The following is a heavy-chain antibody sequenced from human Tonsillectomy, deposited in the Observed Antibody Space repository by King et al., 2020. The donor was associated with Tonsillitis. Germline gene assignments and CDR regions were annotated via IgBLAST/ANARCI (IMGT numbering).Heavy chain of an antibody. V-gene: IGHV3-30-3*01. Sequence: VQLVESGGGVVQPGRSLRLSCRASGFIFTNFAMHWVRQAPGKGPEWVALISSDGSSRYYADSVQGRFSMSRDNSKNTLYLQMNSLRPEDTAGYYCARDQPSVGRGQYQHDMGVWGQGITVTGS. CDR3: ARDQPSVGRGQYQHDMGV. CDR1: GFIFTNFA. J-gene: IGHJ6*02. CDR2: ISSDGSSR. D-gene: IGHD1-26*01.